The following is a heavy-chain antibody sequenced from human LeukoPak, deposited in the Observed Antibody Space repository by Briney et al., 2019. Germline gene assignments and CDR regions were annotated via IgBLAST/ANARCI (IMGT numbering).Heavy chain of an antibody. CDR2: ISGSGGST. J-gene: IGHJ4*02. Sequence: GGSLRLSCAASGFTFSSYAMSWVRQAPGKGLEWVSAISGSGGSTYYADSVKGRFTISRDNSKNTVYLQMNSLRAEDTAVYYCAKVGIPITIFGVSDFWGQGTLVTVSS. CDR3: AKVGIPITIFGVSDF. V-gene: IGHV3-23*01. D-gene: IGHD3-3*01. CDR1: GFTFSSYA.